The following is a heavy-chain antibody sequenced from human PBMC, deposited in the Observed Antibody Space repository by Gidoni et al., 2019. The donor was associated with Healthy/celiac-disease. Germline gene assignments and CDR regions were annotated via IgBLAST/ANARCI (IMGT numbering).Heavy chain of an antibody. CDR1: GFPFGDYA. CDR2: IRSKAYGGTT. CDR3: TRGLFVVVGPFDY. Sequence: EVQLVESGGGLVKPGRSLRLSCTASGFPFGDYAMSWFRQAPGKGLEWVGCIRSKAYGGTTEYAASVKGRFTISRDDSKSIAYLQMNSLKTEDTAVYYCTRGLFVVVGPFDYWGQGTLVTVSS. D-gene: IGHD1-26*01. J-gene: IGHJ4*02. V-gene: IGHV3-49*05.